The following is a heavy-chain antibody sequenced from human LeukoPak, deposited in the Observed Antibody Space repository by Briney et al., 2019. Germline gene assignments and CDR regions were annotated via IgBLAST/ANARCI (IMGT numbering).Heavy chain of an antibody. J-gene: IGHJ6*02. D-gene: IGHD1-1*01. CDR1: GGSISSGDYY. V-gene: IGHV4-30-4*01. CDR3: ARTTYYYYGMDV. Sequence: PSETLSLTCTVSGGSISSGDYYWSWIRQPPGKGLEWIGYIYYSGSTYDNPSLKSRVTISVDTSKNQFSLKLSPVTAADTAVYYCARTTYYYYGMDVWGQGTAVTVSS. CDR2: IYYSGST.